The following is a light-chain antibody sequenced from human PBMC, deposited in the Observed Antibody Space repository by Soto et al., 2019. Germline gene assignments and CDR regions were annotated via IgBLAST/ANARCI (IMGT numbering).Light chain of an antibody. CDR2: DSI. V-gene: IGKV1-33*01. CDR1: QDINSY. CDR3: QQYDTFPVT. J-gene: IGKJ5*01. Sequence: DIQMTQSPSSLSASIGDRVTITCQASQDINSYLSWYQQRPGKAPKLLIYDSITLETGVPSRFSGSGSGTNFIFTISSLQPEDFATYYCQQYDTFPVTFGQGTRLEIK.